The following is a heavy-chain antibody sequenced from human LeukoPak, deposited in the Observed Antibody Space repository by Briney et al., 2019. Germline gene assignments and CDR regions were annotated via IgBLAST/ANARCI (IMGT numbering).Heavy chain of an antibody. V-gene: IGHV1-2*02. CDR1: GYTFTGYY. Sequence: ASVKVSCKASGYTFTGYYMHWVRQAPEQGLEWMGWINPNSGGTNYAQKFQGRVTMTRDTSISTAYMELSRLRSDDTAVYYCASRYCSGGSCYQPYWGQGTLVTVSS. CDR2: INPNSGGT. J-gene: IGHJ4*02. CDR3: ASRYCSGGSCYQPY. D-gene: IGHD2-15*01.